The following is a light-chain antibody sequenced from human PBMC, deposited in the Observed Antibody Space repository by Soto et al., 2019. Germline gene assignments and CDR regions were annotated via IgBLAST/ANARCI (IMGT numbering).Light chain of an antibody. CDR1: QSVSSSY. Sequence: EIVITQWPTSLSLAPWGIATLSCRASQSVSSSYLAWYQQKPGQAPRLLIYGASSRATGIPDRFSGSGSGTDFTLTISRLEPEDFAVYYCQQYGSSPLPFGGGTKADIK. CDR2: GAS. V-gene: IGKV3-20*01. J-gene: IGKJ4*01. CDR3: QQYGSSPLP.